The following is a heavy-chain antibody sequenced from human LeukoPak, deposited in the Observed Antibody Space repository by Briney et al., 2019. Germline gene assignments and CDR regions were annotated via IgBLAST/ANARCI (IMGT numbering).Heavy chain of an antibody. D-gene: IGHD2-2*01. CDR1: PGSISSGGYY. J-gene: IGHJ6*02. CDR3: ARDRCSSPSWQSGCYYGLDV. V-gene: IGHV4-31*03. Sequence: SETLSLTCTVSPGSISSGGYYWTWIRQHPGKGLEWIGYIFKSRITNYNPSLKSRVTISADTSRNQFSLKLSSVTAADTAVYDCARDRCSSPSWQSGCYYGLDVWGQGTTVTVSS. CDR2: IFKSRIT.